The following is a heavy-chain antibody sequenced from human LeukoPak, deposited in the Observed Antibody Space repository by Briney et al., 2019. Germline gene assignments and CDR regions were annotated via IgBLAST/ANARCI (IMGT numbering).Heavy chain of an antibody. J-gene: IGHJ5*02. CDR2: TYYRTRWYF. CDR3: ARGGAGWYVSVFDP. V-gene: IGHV6-1*01. Sequence: SQTLSFTCAISGDSVSNNGASWNWIRQSPSRGLEWLGRTYYRTRWYFDYAVSVRSRATINPDTSKNQFSLQLDSVTPEDTAVYYCARGGAGWYVSVFDPWGQGTLVTVSS. D-gene: IGHD6-19*01. CDR1: GDSVSNNGAS.